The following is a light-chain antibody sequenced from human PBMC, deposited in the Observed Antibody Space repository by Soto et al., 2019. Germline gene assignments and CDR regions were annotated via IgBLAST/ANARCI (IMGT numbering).Light chain of an antibody. Sequence: DIQMTQSPSTLSASVGDRVTITCRASQSISSWSAWYQQKPGKAPKLLIYHASNLQSGVPSRFSGSGSGTEFTLTISSLQPDDFATYYCQQYNSYSFGQGTKVDIK. CDR2: HAS. V-gene: IGKV1-5*01. J-gene: IGKJ1*01. CDR3: QQYNSYS. CDR1: QSISSW.